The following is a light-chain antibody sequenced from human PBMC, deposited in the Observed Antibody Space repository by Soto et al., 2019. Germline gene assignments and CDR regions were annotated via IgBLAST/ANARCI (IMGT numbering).Light chain of an antibody. Sequence: EIVLTQSPGTLSLSPGERATLSCRASQSVDNNYLAWFQQKPGQAPRLLIDDASRRATGIPDRLSGSRSGRDFTLTISRLEPEDFAVYYCQQCARSPLTFGGGTKVEIK. CDR1: QSVDNNY. CDR3: QQCARSPLT. J-gene: IGKJ4*01. V-gene: IGKV3-20*01. CDR2: DAS.